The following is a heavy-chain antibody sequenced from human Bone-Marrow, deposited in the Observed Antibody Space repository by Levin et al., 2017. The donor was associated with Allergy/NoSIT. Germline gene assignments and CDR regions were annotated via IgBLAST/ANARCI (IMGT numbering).Heavy chain of an antibody. CDR3: AKGEGNYYGSGRYSAFDY. CDR2: ISYDGSNK. D-gene: IGHD3-10*01. Sequence: GGSLRLSCAASGFTFSSYGMHWVRQAPGKGLEWVAVISYDGSNKYYADSVKGRFTISRDNSKNTLYLQMNSLRAEDTAVYYCAKGEGNYYGSGRYSAFDYWGQGTLVTVSS. J-gene: IGHJ4*02. V-gene: IGHV3-30*18. CDR1: GFTFSSYG.